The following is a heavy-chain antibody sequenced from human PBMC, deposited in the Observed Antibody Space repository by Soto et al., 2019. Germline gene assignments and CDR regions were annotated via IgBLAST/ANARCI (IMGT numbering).Heavy chain of an antibody. D-gene: IGHD6-19*01. Sequence: QVQLVQSGAEVQKPGSSVKVSCKASGGTFSSYAISWVRQAPGQGLEWMGGIIPIFGTANYAQKFQGRVTITADESTSTAYMELSSLRSEDTAVYYCARVIAVAGTYYYYYGMDVWGQGTTVTVSS. CDR2: IIPIFGTA. J-gene: IGHJ6*02. CDR1: GGTFSSYA. V-gene: IGHV1-69*01. CDR3: ARVIAVAGTYYYYYGMDV.